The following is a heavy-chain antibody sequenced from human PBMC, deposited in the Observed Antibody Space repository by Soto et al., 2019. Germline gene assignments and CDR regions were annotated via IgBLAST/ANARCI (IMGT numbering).Heavy chain of an antibody. CDR1: GYTFTSSG. CDR2: IKAGNGNT. Sequence: ASVKVSCKASGYTFTSSGMHWVRQAPGQRLEGMGWIKAGNGNTKYSQKFQGRVTITRDTSASTAYMELSSLRSEDTAVYYCGRDLAGWPDYWGQGTLVTVSS. D-gene: IGHD6-13*01. J-gene: IGHJ4*02. V-gene: IGHV1-3*01. CDR3: GRDLAGWPDY.